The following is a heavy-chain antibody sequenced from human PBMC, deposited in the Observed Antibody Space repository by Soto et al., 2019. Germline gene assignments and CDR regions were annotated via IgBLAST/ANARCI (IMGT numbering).Heavy chain of an antibody. CDR3: AKDWGYSSGWYPRYYYYGMDV. D-gene: IGHD6-19*01. V-gene: IGHV3-7*01. CDR1: GFTFSSYY. Sequence: EVQLVESGGGLVQPGGSLRLSCAASGFTFSSYYMSWVRQAQGKGLEWVANVNEDGGEKYYVDSVKGRFTVSRDNAENSLYLQMNSLRAEDTAVYYCAKDWGYSSGWYPRYYYYGMDVWGQGTTVTVSS. J-gene: IGHJ6*02. CDR2: VNEDGGEK.